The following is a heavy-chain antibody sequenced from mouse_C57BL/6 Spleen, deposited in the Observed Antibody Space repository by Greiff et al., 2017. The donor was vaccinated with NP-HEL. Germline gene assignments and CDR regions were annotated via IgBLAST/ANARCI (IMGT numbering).Heavy chain of an antibody. J-gene: IGHJ2*01. CDR3: ARVTTVVGPFDY. D-gene: IGHD1-1*01. CDR2: IDPSDSYT. V-gene: IGHV1-59*01. Sequence: QVQLQQPGAELVRPGTSVKLSCKASGYTFTSYWMHWVKQRPGQGLEWIGVIDPSDSYTNYNQKFKGKATLTVDTSSSTAYMQLSSLTSEDSAVYYCARVTTVVGPFDYWGQGTTLTVSS. CDR1: GYTFTSYW.